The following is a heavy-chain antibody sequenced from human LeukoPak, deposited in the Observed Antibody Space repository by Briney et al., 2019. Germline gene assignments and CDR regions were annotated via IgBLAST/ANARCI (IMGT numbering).Heavy chain of an antibody. J-gene: IGHJ4*02. Sequence: PGGSLRLSCAASGFTFSSYAMHWVRQAPGKGLEWVAVISYDGNNKYYADSVKGRFTISRDNSKNTLYLQMNSLRAEDTAVYYCASTKVGATGEFDYWGQGTLVTVSS. D-gene: IGHD1-26*01. CDR2: ISYDGNNK. V-gene: IGHV3-30-3*01. CDR1: GFTFSSYA. CDR3: ASTKVGATGEFDY.